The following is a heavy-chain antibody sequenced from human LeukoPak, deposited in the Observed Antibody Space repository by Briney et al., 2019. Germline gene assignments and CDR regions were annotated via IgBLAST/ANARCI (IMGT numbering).Heavy chain of an antibody. D-gene: IGHD6-19*01. CDR1: GFTFSSYA. J-gene: IGHJ4*02. V-gene: IGHV3-23*01. CDR3: AKAPSSSCLVNIPFYY. CDR2: ISGSGGST. Sequence: GGSLRLSCAASGFTFSSYAMSWVRQAPGKGLEWVSAISGSGGSTYYADSVKGRFTISRDNSKNTLYLQMNSLRAEDTAVYYCAKAPSSSCLVNIPFYYLGQGTLVTVSS.